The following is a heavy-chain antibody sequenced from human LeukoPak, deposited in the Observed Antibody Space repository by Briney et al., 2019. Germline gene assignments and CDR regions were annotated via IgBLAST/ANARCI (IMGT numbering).Heavy chain of an antibody. CDR2: INWNGGST. J-gene: IGHJ3*02. D-gene: IGHD3-16*02. Sequence: PGGSLRLSCAASGFTFDDYGVSWVRQAPGKGLEWVSGINWNGGSTGYVDSVKGRFTIPRDNAKNSLYLQMNSLRAEDTALYYCARGPYVWGSYRPFDAFDIWGQGTMVTVSS. V-gene: IGHV3-20*04. CDR1: GFTFDDYG. CDR3: ARGPYVWGSYRPFDAFDI.